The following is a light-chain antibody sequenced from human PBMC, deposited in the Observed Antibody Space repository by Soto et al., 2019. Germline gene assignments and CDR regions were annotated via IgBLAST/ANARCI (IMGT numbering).Light chain of an antibody. V-gene: IGKV3D-15*01. Sequence: EIVMTQSPATPSVSPGERATLSCRASQSVSSNLAWYQQKPGQAPRLLIYGASTRATGIPARFSGSGSGTEFTLTISSLQSEDFAVYYCHQYNNWPPYTFGQGTKVDIK. CDR1: QSVSSN. CDR3: HQYNNWPPYT. CDR2: GAS. J-gene: IGKJ2*01.